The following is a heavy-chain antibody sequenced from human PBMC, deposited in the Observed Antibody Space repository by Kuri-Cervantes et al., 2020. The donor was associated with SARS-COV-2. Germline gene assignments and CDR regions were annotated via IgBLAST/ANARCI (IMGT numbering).Heavy chain of an antibody. CDR2: IYNSGSN. CDR3: ARVDWDFWSFYYYGMDV. D-gene: IGHD3-3*01. J-gene: IGHJ6*02. V-gene: IGHV4-4*02. Sequence: SETLSLTCAVSGASIRSSFWWNCVRQPPGRGLEWIGEIYNSGSNNYKQSLKSRVTISVDKSKNQFSLKLSSVTAADTAVYYCARVDWDFWSFYYYGMDVWGQGTTVTVSS. CDR1: GASIRSSFW.